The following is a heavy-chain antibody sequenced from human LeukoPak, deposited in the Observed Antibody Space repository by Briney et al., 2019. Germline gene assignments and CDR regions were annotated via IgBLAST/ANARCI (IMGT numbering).Heavy chain of an antibody. Sequence: SETLSLTCTVSGGSVSSGSYYWGWIRQPPGKGLEWIGYIYYSGSTNYDPSLKSRVTISVDTSKDQLSLKLSSVTAADTAVYYCARDLITGTVRFDPWGQGTLVTVSS. CDR3: ARDLITGTVRFDP. CDR2: IYYSGST. V-gene: IGHV4-61*01. D-gene: IGHD1-7*01. J-gene: IGHJ5*02. CDR1: GGSVSSGSYY.